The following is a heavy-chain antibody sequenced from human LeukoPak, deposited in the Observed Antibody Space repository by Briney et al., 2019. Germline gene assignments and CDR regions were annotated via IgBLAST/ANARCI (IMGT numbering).Heavy chain of an antibody. CDR3: AGAGYVYGSYYFDY. D-gene: IGHD5-18*01. CDR1: GFTVSSNY. V-gene: IGHV3-66*01. CDR2: IYSGGST. Sequence: GGSLRLSCAASGFTVSSNYMSWVRQAPGKGLEWVSVIYSGGSTYYADSVKGRFTISRDDSKNTLYLQMNSLRAEDTAVYYCAGAGYVYGSYYFDYWGQGTLVTVSS. J-gene: IGHJ4*02.